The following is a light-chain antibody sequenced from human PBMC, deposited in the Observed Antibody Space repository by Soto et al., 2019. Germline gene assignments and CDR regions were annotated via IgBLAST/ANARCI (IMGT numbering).Light chain of an antibody. V-gene: IGKV3-20*01. J-gene: IGKJ1*01. CDR1: QSVSSSY. Sequence: EIVLTQSPGTLSLSPGERATLSCRASQSVSSSYLAWYQQKPGQAPRLLIYDASSRDTGIPDRFSGSGSGTECTLTIRRLEPEDFAVYYCQQYSSTPRTFGQGTKVEIK. CDR3: QQYSSTPRT. CDR2: DAS.